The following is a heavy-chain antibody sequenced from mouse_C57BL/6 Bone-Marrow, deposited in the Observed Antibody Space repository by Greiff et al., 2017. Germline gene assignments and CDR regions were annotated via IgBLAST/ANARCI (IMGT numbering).Heavy chain of an antibody. D-gene: IGHD1-1*01. CDR1: GYTFTSYW. V-gene: IGHV1-55*01. CDR3: ARFYYGSSYQVPYWYFDV. J-gene: IGHJ1*03. Sequence: QVQLQQPGAELVKPGASVKMSCKASGYTFTSYWITWVKQRPGQGLEWIGDIYPGSGSTNYNEKFKSKATLTVDTSSSTAYMQLSSLTSEDSAVYYCARFYYGSSYQVPYWYFDVWGTGTTVTVSS. CDR2: IYPGSGST.